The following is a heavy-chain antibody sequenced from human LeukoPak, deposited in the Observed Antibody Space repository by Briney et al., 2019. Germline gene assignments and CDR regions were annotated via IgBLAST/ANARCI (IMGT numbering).Heavy chain of an antibody. CDR1: GFTFDSYG. D-gene: IGHD3-22*01. CDR3: AKDYYDSSGTDY. V-gene: IGHV3-33*06. Sequence: GGSLRLSCAASGFTFDSYGMHWVRQAPGKGLEWVAVIWYDGSNKYYADSVKGRFTISRDNSKNTLYLQMNSLRAEDTAVYYCAKDYYDSSGTDYWGQGTLVTVSS. CDR2: IWYDGSNK. J-gene: IGHJ4*02.